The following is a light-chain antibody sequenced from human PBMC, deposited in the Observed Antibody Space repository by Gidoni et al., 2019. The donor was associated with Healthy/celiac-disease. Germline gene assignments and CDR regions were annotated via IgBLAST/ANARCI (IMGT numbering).Light chain of an antibody. J-gene: IGKJ2*01. CDR2: GAS. V-gene: IGKV3-15*01. CDR3: QKYNNWPYT. CDR1: QSVSSN. Sequence: IVMTHSPATLSVSPGERATLSCRASQSVSSNLAWYQQKPGQAPRLLIYGASTRDTGIPARCSGSGSGKEFTLTIRSLQSEDFAVYYCQKYNNWPYTFGQGTKLEIK.